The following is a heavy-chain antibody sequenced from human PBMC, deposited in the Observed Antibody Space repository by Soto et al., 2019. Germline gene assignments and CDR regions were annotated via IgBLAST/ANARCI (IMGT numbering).Heavy chain of an antibody. CDR3: AMVDVYVTPSPQDV. CDR1: GYRFTSYG. D-gene: IGHD3-16*01. Sequence: QVQLVQSGAEVKNPGASVKVSCKASGYRFTSYGIGWVRQAPGQGLEWMGWINAYNCNTNYAQNLQGRVTLTTDTSTSTAYMELRSLRSNDTAVYYCAMVDVYVTPSPQDVWGQGTTVTVSS. J-gene: IGHJ6*02. V-gene: IGHV1-18*01. CDR2: INAYNCNT.